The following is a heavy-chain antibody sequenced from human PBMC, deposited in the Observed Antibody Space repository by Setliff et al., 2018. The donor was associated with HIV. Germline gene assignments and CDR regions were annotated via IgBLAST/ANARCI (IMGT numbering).Heavy chain of an antibody. D-gene: IGHD1-1*01. V-gene: IGHV3-7*03. CDR2: INPDGNER. Sequence: PGESLKISCVASGLDIGDYWMTWVRQAPGKGLEWVANINPDGNERYYMESVQGRFTISRDNIQNSLLLQMNSLTADDAAVYYCARVRTSTGAQYWGQGTLVTVSS. J-gene: IGHJ4*02. CDR1: GLDIGDYW. CDR3: ARVRTSTGAQY.